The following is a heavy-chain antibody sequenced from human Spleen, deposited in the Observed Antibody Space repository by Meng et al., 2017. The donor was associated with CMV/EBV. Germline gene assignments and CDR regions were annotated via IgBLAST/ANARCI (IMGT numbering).Heavy chain of an antibody. Sequence: SETLSLTCAVSGGSISSSSYYWGWIRQPPGKGLEWIGSSYYSGSTYYNPSLKSRVTISVDTSKNQFSLKLSSVTAADTAVYYCARHYSVGVTTGDYWGQGTLVTVSS. J-gene: IGHJ4*02. CDR2: SYYSGST. D-gene: IGHD2-21*02. CDR1: GGSISSSSYY. V-gene: IGHV4-39*01. CDR3: ARHYSVGVTTGDY.